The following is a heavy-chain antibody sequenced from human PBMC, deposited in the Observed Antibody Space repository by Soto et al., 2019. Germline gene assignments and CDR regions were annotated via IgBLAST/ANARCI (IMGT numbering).Heavy chain of an antibody. J-gene: IGHJ4*02. V-gene: IGHV4-39*01. CDR2: IYYSGSA. CDR1: GGSINNSSFY. Sequence: QLQLQESGPGLVKPSETLSLTCTVSGGSINNSSFYWGWVRQPPGKRLEWIGSIYYSGSAYYNPSLKSRLTTAGDTSKIQFSLNLSSVTAADTAVYFCARRPLVRGIIPYYFDSWGQGTLVTVSS. D-gene: IGHD3-10*01. CDR3: ARRPLVRGIIPYYFDS.